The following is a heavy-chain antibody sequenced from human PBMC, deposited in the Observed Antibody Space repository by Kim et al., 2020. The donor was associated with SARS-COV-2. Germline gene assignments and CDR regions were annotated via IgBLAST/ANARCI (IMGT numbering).Heavy chain of an antibody. CDR2: ISAYNGNT. D-gene: IGHD3-10*01. CDR1: GYTFTSYG. J-gene: IGHJ4*02. Sequence: ASVKVSGKASGYTFTSYGISWVRQAPGQGLEWMGWISAYNGNTNYAQKLQGRVTMTTDTSTSTAYMELRSLRSDDTAVYYCARDSGVRGVIITEIDYWGQGTLVTVSS. CDR3: ARDSGVRGVIITEIDY. V-gene: IGHV1-18*01.